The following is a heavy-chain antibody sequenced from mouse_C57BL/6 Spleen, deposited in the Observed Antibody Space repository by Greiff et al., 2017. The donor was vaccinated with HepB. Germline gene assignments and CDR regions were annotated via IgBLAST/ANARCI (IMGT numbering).Heavy chain of an antibody. CDR2: INPSSGYT. CDR1: GYTFTSYT. D-gene: IGHD2-3*01. J-gene: IGHJ4*01. V-gene: IGHV1-4*01. CDR3: ARGWLLRDYAMDY. Sequence: VQLKESGAELARPGASVKMSCKASGYTFTSYTMHWVKQRPGQGLEWIGYINPSSGYTKYNQKFKDKATLTADKSSSTAYMQLSSLTSEDSAVYYCARGWLLRDYAMDYWGQGTSVTVSS.